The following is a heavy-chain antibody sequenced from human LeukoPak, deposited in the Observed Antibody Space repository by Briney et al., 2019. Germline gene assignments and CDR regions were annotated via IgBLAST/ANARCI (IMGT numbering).Heavy chain of an antibody. CDR1: GFTFSSYG. CDR3: AKGRIDY. Sequence: GRSLRLSCAASGFTFSSYGMHWVRQAPGKGLEWVAVISYDGSNKCYADSVKGRFTISRDNSKNTLYLQMNSLRAEDTAVYYCAKGRIDYWGQGTLVTVSS. J-gene: IGHJ4*02. CDR2: ISYDGSNK. V-gene: IGHV3-30*18.